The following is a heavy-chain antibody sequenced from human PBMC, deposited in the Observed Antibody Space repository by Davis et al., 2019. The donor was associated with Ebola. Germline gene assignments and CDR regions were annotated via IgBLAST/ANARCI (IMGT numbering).Heavy chain of an antibody. CDR2: INAGNGDT. Sequence: AASVKVSCKASGYIFTTYAIHWVRQAPGQRLAWMGWINAGNGDTKSSQKFQGRVTITRDTSASTAYMELTSLRSEDTAVFFCARGKIVAGTRGLSWFDPWGPGTLVTVSS. CDR1: GYIFTTYA. CDR3: ARGKIVAGTRGLSWFDP. D-gene: IGHD6-19*01. J-gene: IGHJ5*02. V-gene: IGHV1-3*01.